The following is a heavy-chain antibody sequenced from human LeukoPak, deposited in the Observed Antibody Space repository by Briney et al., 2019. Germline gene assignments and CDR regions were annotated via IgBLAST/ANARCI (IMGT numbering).Heavy chain of an antibody. D-gene: IGHD3-22*01. V-gene: IGHV3-23*01. CDR3: AKRGVVIRVILVGFHKEAYYFDS. Sequence: GGSLRLSCAVSGITLSNYGMSWVRQAPGKGLEWVAGISGSGGGTNYADSGRGRFTISRDNSKNTLYLQMNSLGAEDTAVYFCAKRGVVIRVILVGFHKEAYYFDSWGQGALVTVSS. CDR1: GITLSNYG. CDR2: ISGSGGGT. J-gene: IGHJ4*02.